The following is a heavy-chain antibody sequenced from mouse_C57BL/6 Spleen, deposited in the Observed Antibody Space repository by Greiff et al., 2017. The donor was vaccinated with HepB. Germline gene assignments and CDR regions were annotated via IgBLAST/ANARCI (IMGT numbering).Heavy chain of an antibody. J-gene: IGHJ2*01. V-gene: IGHV5-4*03. CDR2: ISDGGSYT. CDR3: AKLGRNYFDY. D-gene: IGHD4-1*01. Sequence: EVKVIESGGGLVKPGGSLKLSCAASGFTFSSYAMSWVRQTPEKRLEWVATISDGGSYTYYPDNVKGRFTISRDNAKNNLYLQMSHLKSEDTAMYYCAKLGRNYFDYWGQGTTLTVSS. CDR1: GFTFSSYA.